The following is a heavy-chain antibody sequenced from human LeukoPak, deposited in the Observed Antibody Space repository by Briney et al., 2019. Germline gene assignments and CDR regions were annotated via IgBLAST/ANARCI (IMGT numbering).Heavy chain of an antibody. CDR2: ISIYNGNT. D-gene: IGHD3-3*01. CDR1: GYTFTGYY. Sequence: ASVKVSCKASGYTFTGYYMHWVRQAPGQGLEWMGWISIYNGNTDYAQKLRGRVTMTTDTSTSTAYMELRSLRSDDTAVYYCARITYDFWSAYYIPDDPWGQGTLVTVSS. V-gene: IGHV1-18*04. J-gene: IGHJ5*02. CDR3: ARITYDFWSAYYIPDDP.